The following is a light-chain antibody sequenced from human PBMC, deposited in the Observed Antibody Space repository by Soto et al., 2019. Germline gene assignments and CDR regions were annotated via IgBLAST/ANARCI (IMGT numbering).Light chain of an antibody. CDR3: ISYTTTGTLWV. CDR2: TVN. CDR1: SSDVGAYNF. Sequence: QSALTQPASVSGSPGQTITISCTGTSSDVGAYNFVSWYQQHPGKAPKLMISTVNSRPSGVSNRFSGSKSGNTASLTISGLQAEHEADYYCISYTTTGTLWVFGGGTKLTVL. V-gene: IGLV2-14*01. J-gene: IGLJ3*02.